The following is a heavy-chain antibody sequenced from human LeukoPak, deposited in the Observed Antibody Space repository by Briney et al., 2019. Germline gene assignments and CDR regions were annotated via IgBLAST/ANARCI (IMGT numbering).Heavy chain of an antibody. CDR3: AKGPNYRGRGDYLYP. V-gene: IGHV3-7*01. D-gene: IGHD4-17*01. J-gene: IGHJ5*02. CDR1: GFTFSRHW. CDR2: IKQGGSEK. Sequence: QPGGSLRLSCAASGFTFSRHWMTWVRQAPGKGLEWAASIKQGGSEKYYADAVKGRFTVSRDNARDSLYRQMNSLRADDTSIYYRAKGPNYRGRGDYLYPWGQGTEGTGSS.